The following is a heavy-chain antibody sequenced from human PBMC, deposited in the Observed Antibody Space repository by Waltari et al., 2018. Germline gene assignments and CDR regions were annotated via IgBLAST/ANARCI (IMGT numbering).Heavy chain of an antibody. D-gene: IGHD3-22*01. CDR2: VVPIVVTP. Sequence: QVQVLQSGTEVKRPGSSVKVSCTASGVTSTNAFTWVRQGPGQGLEYVGGVVPIVVTPNYAQRCRGRVTITADGSTSTLELASLTSEDTALYYCAGDYYDSSGWLWRQGTMVTVSS. CDR3: AGDYYDSSGWL. CDR1: GVTSTNA. J-gene: IGHJ3*01. V-gene: IGHV1-69*12.